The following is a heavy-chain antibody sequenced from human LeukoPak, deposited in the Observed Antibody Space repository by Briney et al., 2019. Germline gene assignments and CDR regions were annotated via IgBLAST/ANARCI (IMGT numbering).Heavy chain of an antibody. CDR2: IYYSGGT. J-gene: IGHJ6*03. CDR1: GGSISSYY. V-gene: IGHV4-59*01. Sequence: PSETLSLTCTVSGGSISSYYWSWIRQPPGKGLEWIGYIYYSGGTNYNPSLKSRVTISVDTSKNQFSLKLSSVTAADTAVYYCARGLDDFWSGFYYYYMDVWGKGTTVTVSS. CDR3: ARGLDDFWSGFYYYYMDV. D-gene: IGHD3-3*01.